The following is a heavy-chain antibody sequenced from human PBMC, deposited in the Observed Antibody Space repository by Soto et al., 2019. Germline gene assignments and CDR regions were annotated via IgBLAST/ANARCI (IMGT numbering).Heavy chain of an antibody. D-gene: IGHD3-22*01. CDR1: GFTFSSYA. J-gene: IGHJ4*02. V-gene: IGHV3-64D*06. CDR2: ISTNGGST. CDR3: VKGEYYYDSSGYYPFDYDY. Sequence: GGSLRLCCSASGFTFSSYAMHWVRQAPGKGLEYVPSISTNGGSTHYADSVKGRFTISRDNSKNTQYLQMSSLRADDTAVYYSVKGEYYYDSSGYYPFDYDYWGQGTLVTVSS.